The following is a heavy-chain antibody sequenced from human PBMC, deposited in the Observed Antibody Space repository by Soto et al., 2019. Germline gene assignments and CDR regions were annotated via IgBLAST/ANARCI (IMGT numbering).Heavy chain of an antibody. Sequence: PGWCLRLSCAASGFTFRHFAMHWFRQAPGKGLEWISVISFNATNGFFADSVKGRFSISRDNSANRLYLQMTNLRPEDTAIYYCARDRGRGYCTGGLCYLGLDHWGQGHPVTVSS. D-gene: IGHD2-8*02. CDR1: GFTFRHFA. V-gene: IGHV3-30-3*01. J-gene: IGHJ4*02. CDR2: ISFNATNG. CDR3: ARDRGRGYCTGGLCYLGLDH.